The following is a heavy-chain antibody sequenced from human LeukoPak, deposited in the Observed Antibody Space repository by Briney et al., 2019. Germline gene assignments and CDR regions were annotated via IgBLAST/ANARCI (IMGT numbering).Heavy chain of an antibody. CDR1: GFTFSSYS. J-gene: IGHJ4*02. Sequence: PGGSPRLSCAASGFTFSSYSMNWVRQAPGKGLEWVSHITSSSSTIYYADSVKGRFTISRDNAKNSLYLQMDSLRAEDTAVFYCARDGTGHFDYWGQGTLVTVSS. V-gene: IGHV3-48*01. CDR2: ITSSSSTI. CDR3: ARDGTGHFDY.